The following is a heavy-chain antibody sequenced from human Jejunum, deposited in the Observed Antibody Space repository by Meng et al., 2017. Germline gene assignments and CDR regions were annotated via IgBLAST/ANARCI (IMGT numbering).Heavy chain of an antibody. CDR1: GDSVSSSSAA. V-gene: IGHV6-1*01. Sequence: QVQLAQAGPGRGKPSQTLALTCAISGDSVSSSSAAWNWIRQSPSRGLEWLGRTYYRSKWSSDYAVSVRSRITINADTSKNQFSLQLNSVTPEDTAVYYCARKAVAVGTFDYWGQGTLVTVS. J-gene: IGHJ4*02. CDR3: ARKAVAVGTFDY. D-gene: IGHD6-19*01. CDR2: TYYRSKWSS.